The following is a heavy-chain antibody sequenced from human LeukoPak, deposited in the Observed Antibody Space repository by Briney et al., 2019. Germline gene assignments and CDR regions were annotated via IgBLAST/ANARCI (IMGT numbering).Heavy chain of an antibody. J-gene: IGHJ4*02. V-gene: IGHV3-30*19. CDR3: ARDRYPDIVATMDY. D-gene: IGHD5-12*01. Sequence: GGSLRLSCVASGFTLSSYGMHWVRQAPGKGLEWVAVIWYDGSNKYYADSVKGRFTISRDNSKNTVSLQMNSLRTEDTAMYYCARDRYPDIVATMDYWGQGTLVTVSS. CDR1: GFTLSSYG. CDR2: IWYDGSNK.